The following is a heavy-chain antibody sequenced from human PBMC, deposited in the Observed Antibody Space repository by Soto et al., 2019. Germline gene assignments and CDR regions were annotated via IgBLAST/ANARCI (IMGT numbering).Heavy chain of an antibody. CDR3: ARGHGSGSYSISYHWFDP. CDR2: IYYSGST. Sequence: SETLSLTCTVSGDSISSYYWNWIRQPPGKGLEWIGYIYYSGSTYYNPSLKSRVTISVDTSKNQFSLKLSSVTAADTAVYYCARGHGSGSYSISYHWFDPWGQGTLVTVSS. J-gene: IGHJ5*02. D-gene: IGHD3-10*01. CDR1: GDSISSYY. V-gene: IGHV4-59*12.